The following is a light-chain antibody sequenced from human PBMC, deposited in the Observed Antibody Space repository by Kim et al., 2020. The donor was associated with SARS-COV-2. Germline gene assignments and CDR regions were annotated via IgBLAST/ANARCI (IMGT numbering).Light chain of an antibody. J-gene: IGKJ2*01. Sequence: DIQMTQSPSTLSASVGDRVTITSLASQSVSSWLAWYQQKPGKAPKLLIYKASTLEGGVPSRFSGRGSGTEFTLTINSLQPDDFATYSCKQYDSNPYTVGQGTKLEI. CDR1: QSVSSW. CDR2: KAS. V-gene: IGKV1-5*03. CDR3: KQYDSNPYT.